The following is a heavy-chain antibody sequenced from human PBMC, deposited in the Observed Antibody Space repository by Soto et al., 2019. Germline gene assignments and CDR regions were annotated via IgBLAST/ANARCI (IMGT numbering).Heavy chain of an antibody. V-gene: IGHV4-59*01. CDR2: IYYSGST. CDR1: GGTPRPDC. CDR3: ARARLSRSWWFDP. Sequence: SENFPHPYTGSGGTPRPDCWSWIRQPPGKGLEWIGYIYYSGSTNYNPSLKSRVTISVDTSKNQFSLKLSSVTAADTAVYYCARARLSRSWWFDPWGQGTLVTVS. D-gene: IGHD3-10*01. J-gene: IGHJ5*02.